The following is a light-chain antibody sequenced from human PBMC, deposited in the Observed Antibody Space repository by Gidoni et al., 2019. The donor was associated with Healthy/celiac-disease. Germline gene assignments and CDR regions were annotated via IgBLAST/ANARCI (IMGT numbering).Light chain of an antibody. CDR2: AAA. J-gene: IGKJ1*01. CDR1: QSISSY. V-gene: IGKV1-39*01. CDR3: QQSYSTPRT. Sequence: DIQMTQSPSSLSASVGDRVTITCRASQSISSYLNWYQQKPGKAPKLLIYAAASLQSGVPSRCSGSGSGTDFTLTISSLQPKDFATYYGQQSYSTPRTFGQGTKVEIK.